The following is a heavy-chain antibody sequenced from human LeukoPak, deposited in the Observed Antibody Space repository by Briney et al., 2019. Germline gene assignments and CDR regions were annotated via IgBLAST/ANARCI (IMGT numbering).Heavy chain of an antibody. Sequence: SETLSLTCTVSGGSISSTSYYWGWIRQPPGKGLEWIGSIYYSGSTYYNPSLKSRVTISVDTSKNQFSLKLSSVTAADTAVYYCSRDTQRWDTGWYFDLWGRGTLVTVSS. CDR3: SRDTQRWDTGWYFDL. CDR2: IYYSGST. V-gene: IGHV4-39*07. J-gene: IGHJ2*01. CDR1: GGSISSTSYY. D-gene: IGHD5-18*01.